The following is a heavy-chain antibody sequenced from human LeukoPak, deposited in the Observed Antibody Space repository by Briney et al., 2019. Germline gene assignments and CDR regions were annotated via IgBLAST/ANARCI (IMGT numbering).Heavy chain of an antibody. CDR2: ISTNSRTI. D-gene: IGHD1-1*01. CDR1: GFTFSAYT. CDR3: ARDGGSYNFDI. V-gene: IGHV3-48*01. J-gene: IGHJ3*02. Sequence: GGSLRLSCAASGFTFSAYTMNWVRQAAGKGLEWVSYISTNSRTISYADSVKGRFTISRDNAKNSLFLQMNSLRAEDTAVYYCARDGGSYNFDIWGQGTMVTVSS.